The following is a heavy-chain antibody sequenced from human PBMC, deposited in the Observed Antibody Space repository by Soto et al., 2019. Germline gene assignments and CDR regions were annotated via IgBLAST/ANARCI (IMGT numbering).Heavy chain of an antibody. CDR3: AREYTYGSNFFDC. D-gene: IGHD5-18*01. V-gene: IGHV4-34*09. CDR2: IYHSGST. Sequence: SETLSLTCAVDGGSFSGYCWSWIRQHPGKGLEWIGDIYHSGSTYYNPSLKSRVIISVDTSKNQFPLSLTSVTAADTAVYYCAREYTYGSNFFDCWGQGALVTVSS. J-gene: IGHJ4*02. CDR1: GGSFSGYC.